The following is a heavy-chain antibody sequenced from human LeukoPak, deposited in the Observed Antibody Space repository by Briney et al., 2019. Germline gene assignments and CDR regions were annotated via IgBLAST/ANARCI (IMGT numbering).Heavy chain of an antibody. J-gene: IGHJ5*02. CDR3: AKSDCDTIDCKLLNH. CDR1: GFTFNNYA. D-gene: IGHD2-21*01. V-gene: IGHV3-23*01. Sequence: GGSLRLSCAASGFTFNNYAVTWVRQAPGKGLEWVSAISSGGDATKYADSVKGRFTISRDNYKNTLSLQLNSLRAEDTAVYYCAKSDCDTIDCKLLNHWGQGTLVTVSS. CDR2: ISSGGDAT.